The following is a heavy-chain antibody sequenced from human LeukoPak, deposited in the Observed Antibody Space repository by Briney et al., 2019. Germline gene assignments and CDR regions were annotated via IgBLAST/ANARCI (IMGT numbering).Heavy chain of an antibody. CDR3: ATFCSGGDCYSFAP. V-gene: IGHV3-23*01. Sequence: GGSLRLSCAASGFTFNNYAMTWVRQAPGKGLEWVSTIIGSGGSTDYADSVKGRFTISRDNSKDTLFLQMDSLRVEDTTVYYCATFCSGGDCYSFAPWGQGTLVTVSS. D-gene: IGHD2-15*01. J-gene: IGHJ5*02. CDR1: GFTFNNYA. CDR2: IIGSGGST.